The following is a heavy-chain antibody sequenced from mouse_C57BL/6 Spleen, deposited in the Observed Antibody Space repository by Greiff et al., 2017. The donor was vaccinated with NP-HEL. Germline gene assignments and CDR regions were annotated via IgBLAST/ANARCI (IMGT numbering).Heavy chain of an antibody. V-gene: IGHV1-76*01. CDR1: GYTFTDYY. CDR2: IYPGSGNT. Sequence: QVQLQQSGAELVRPGASVKLSCKASGYTFTDYYINWVKQRPGQGLEWIARIYPGSGNTYYNEKFKGKATLTAEKSSITSYMQLSSLTSEDSAVYFCARWRWSDAMDYWGQGTSVTVSS. D-gene: IGHD2-3*01. J-gene: IGHJ4*01. CDR3: ARWRWSDAMDY.